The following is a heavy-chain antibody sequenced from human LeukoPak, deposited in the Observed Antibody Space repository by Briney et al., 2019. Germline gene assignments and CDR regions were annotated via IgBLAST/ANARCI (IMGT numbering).Heavy chain of an antibody. CDR2: IYYSGRT. CDR1: GGSISSYN. J-gene: IGHJ4*02. V-gene: IGHV4-59*12. D-gene: IGHD1-7*01. CDR3: ARELELRY. Sequence: PETPSLTCTVSGGSISSYNWSWIRQPPGKGLEWIGYIYYSGRTNYTPSLKRRVTISVDRSKNQFSLKLSSVTAADTAVYYCARELELRYWGQGTLVTVSS.